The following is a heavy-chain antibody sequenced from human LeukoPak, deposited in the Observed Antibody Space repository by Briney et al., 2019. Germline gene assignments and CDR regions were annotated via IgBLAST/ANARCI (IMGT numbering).Heavy chain of an antibody. CDR1: GFTFSSYS. CDR3: VRDIGGGSYARTSGYFDH. CDR2: ISSSSSTI. Sequence: GGSLRLSCAASGFTFSSYSMNWVRQAPGKGLEWVSYISSSSSTIYYADSVKGRFTISRDDSRNSVYLQMNSLRTEDTALYYCVRDIGGGSYARTSGYFDHWGQGTLVTVSS. V-gene: IGHV3-48*04. D-gene: IGHD1-26*01. J-gene: IGHJ4*02.